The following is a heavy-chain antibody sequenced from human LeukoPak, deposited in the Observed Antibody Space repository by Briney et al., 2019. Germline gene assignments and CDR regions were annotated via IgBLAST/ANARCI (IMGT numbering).Heavy chain of an antibody. J-gene: IGHJ4*02. D-gene: IGHD6-19*01. CDR2: SGGST. V-gene: IGHV3-23*01. CDR1: GFTFSSYA. Sequence: GGSLRLSCAASGFTFSSYAMSWVRQAPGKGLEWVSGSGGSTYYADSVKGRFTISRDNSKNTLYLQMNSLRAEDTAVYYCAKGGGWLYYFDYWGQGTLVTVSS. CDR3: AKGGGWLYYFDY.